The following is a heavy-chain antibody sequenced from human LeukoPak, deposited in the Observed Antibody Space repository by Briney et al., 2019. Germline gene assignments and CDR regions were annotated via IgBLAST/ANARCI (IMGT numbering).Heavy chain of an antibody. CDR3: ARDLGWERGVLVI. Sequence: SVKVSCKASGGTFSSYAISWVRQAPGQGLEWMGGIIPIFGTANYAQKFQGRVTITTDESTSTAYMELSSLRSEDTAVYYCARDLGWERGVLVIWGQGTTVTVSS. CDR1: GGTFSSYA. J-gene: IGHJ6*02. D-gene: IGHD3-10*01. V-gene: IGHV1-69*05. CDR2: IIPIFGTA.